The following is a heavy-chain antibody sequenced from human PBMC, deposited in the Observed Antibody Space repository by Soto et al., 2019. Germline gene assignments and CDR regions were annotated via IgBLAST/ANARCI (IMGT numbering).Heavy chain of an antibody. D-gene: IGHD3-22*01. J-gene: IGHJ6*02. Sequence: SLTCTVSGGSISSYYWSWIRQPAGKGLEWIGRIYTSGSTNYNPSLKSRVTMSVDTSKNQFSLKLSSVTAADTAVYYCARDRVYSSGSYYYYYGMDVWGQGTTVTVSS. CDR1: GGSISSYY. V-gene: IGHV4-4*07. CDR2: IYTSGST. CDR3: ARDRVYSSGSYYYYYGMDV.